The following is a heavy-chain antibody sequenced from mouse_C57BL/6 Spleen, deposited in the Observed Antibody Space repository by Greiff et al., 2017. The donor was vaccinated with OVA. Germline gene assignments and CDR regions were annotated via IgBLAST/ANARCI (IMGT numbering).Heavy chain of an antibody. CDR1: GYSFTDYN. V-gene: IGHV1-39*01. CDR2: INPNYGTT. J-gene: IGHJ1*03. Sequence: EVKLQESGPELVKPGASVKISCKASGYSFTDYNMNWVKQSNGKSLEWIGVINPNYGTTSYNQKFKGKATLTVDQSSSTAYMQLNSLTSEDSAVYYCAREKGTYYYGSSPYWYFDVWGTGTTVTVSS. CDR3: AREKGTYYYGSSPYWYFDV. D-gene: IGHD1-1*01.